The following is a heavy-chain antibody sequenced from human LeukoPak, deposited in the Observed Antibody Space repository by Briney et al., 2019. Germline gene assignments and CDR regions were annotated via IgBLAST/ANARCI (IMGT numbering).Heavy chain of an antibody. D-gene: IGHD3-10*01. V-gene: IGHV1-2*02. Sequence: ASVRASSKPFGPPSTASILHWVRQAPGQGLGGWGWFNPKSGGTNYAQKFQGRVTMTRDTSISTAYMELSRLRSDDTAVYYCARSGELLYQTSPFDYWGQGTLVTVSS. CDR3: ARSGELLYQTSPFDY. CDR2: FNPKSGGT. CDR1: GPPSTASI. J-gene: IGHJ4*02.